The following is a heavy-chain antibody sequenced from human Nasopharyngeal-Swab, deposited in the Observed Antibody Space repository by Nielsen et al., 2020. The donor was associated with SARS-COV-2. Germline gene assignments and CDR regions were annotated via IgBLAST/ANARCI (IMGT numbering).Heavy chain of an antibody. J-gene: IGHJ4*02. CDR3: AREAAGTGSYPDY. Sequence: GESLKISCAASGFTVSDYAMSWVRHAPGKGLEWVSTISGSGGSTYYADSVKGRFTISRDNSKNTLYLQMNSLRAEDTAVYYCAREAAGTGSYPDYWGQGTLVTVSS. CDR2: ISGSGGST. D-gene: IGHD6-13*01. CDR1: GFTVSDYA. V-gene: IGHV3-23*01.